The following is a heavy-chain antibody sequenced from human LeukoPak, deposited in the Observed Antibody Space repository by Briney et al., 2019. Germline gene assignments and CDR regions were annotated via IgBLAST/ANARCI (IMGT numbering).Heavy chain of an antibody. D-gene: IGHD6-19*01. CDR3: AREWSSGLNWFDP. CDR1: GFTVSSNY. CDR2: IYSGGST. V-gene: IGHV3-66*01. Sequence: GGSLRLSCAASGFTVSSNYMSWVRQAPGKGPEWVSVIYSGGSTYYADSVKGRFTISRDNSKNTLYLQMNSLRAEDTAVYYCAREWSSGLNWFDPWGQGTLVTVSS. J-gene: IGHJ5*02.